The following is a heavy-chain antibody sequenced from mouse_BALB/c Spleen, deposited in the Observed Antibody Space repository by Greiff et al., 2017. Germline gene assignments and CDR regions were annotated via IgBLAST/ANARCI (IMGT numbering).Heavy chain of an antibody. Sequence: EVQLQESGPGLVKPSQSLSLTCTVTGYSITSDYAWNWIRQFPGNKLEWMGYISYSGSTSYNPSLKSRISITRDTSKNQFFLQLNSVTTEDTATYYCARLYYGSSHWYFDVWGAGTTVTVSS. CDR2: ISYSGST. CDR3: ARLYYGSSHWYFDV. D-gene: IGHD1-1*01. V-gene: IGHV3-2*02. CDR1: GYSITSDYA. J-gene: IGHJ1*01.